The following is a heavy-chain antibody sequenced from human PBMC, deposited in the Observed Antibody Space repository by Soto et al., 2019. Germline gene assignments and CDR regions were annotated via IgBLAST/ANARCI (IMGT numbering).Heavy chain of an antibody. CDR3: ASSEYDFWSGYTNYGMDV. CDR1: GFTVSSNY. V-gene: IGHV3-53*01. J-gene: IGHJ6*02. D-gene: IGHD3-3*01. CDR2: IYSGGST. Sequence: PGGSLRLSCAASGFTVSSNYMSWVRQAPGKGLEWVSVIYSGGSTYYADTVKGRFTISRDNSKNTLYLQMNSLRAEDTAVYYCASSEYDFWSGYTNYGMDVWGQGTTVTVS.